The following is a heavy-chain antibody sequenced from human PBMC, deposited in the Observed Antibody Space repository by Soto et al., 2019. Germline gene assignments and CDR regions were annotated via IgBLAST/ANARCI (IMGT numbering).Heavy chain of an antibody. Sequence: EVQLVESGGGLIQPGGSLRLSCAVSGFTVSSNYMSWVRQAAGKGLEWVSIIYAGGLTYYADSVKGRFIISRDTSNNTLYLQMKSLKAEDTAVYYCATTERTTVLYYYGMDVWGQGTTVTVSS. J-gene: IGHJ6*02. CDR2: IYAGGLT. CDR3: ATTERTTVLYYYGMDV. CDR1: GFTVSSNY. V-gene: IGHV3-53*01. D-gene: IGHD1-1*01.